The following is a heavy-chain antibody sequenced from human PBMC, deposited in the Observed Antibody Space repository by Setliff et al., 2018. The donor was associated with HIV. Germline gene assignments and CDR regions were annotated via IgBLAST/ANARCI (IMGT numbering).Heavy chain of an antibody. V-gene: IGHV3-23*01. CDR2: ISGSGANP. CDR3: AKDRCSDSSAPGDAFDV. CDR1: GFIFSDYA. D-gene: IGHD3-22*01. Sequence: AGGSLRLSCAASGFIFSDYAMTWVRQAPGKGLEWVSGISGSGANPYNADFVEGRFTVSRDNSKNTLYLQLNSLRAEDKAVYYFAKDRCSDSSAPGDAFDVWGVGTLVTVS. J-gene: IGHJ3*01.